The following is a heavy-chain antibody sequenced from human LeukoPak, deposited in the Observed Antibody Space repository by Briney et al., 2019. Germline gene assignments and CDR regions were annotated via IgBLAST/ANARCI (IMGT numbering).Heavy chain of an antibody. V-gene: IGHV3-21*01. Sequence: GSLRLSCAASGFTFSSYSMNWVRQAPGKGLEWVSSISSSSSYIYYADSVKGRFTISRDNAKNSLYLQMNSLRAEDTAVYYCARDRVARYCSSTSCYVGFDYWGQGTLVTVSS. J-gene: IGHJ4*02. CDR2: ISSSSSYI. D-gene: IGHD2-2*01. CDR3: ARDRVARYCSSTSCYVGFDY. CDR1: GFTFSSYS.